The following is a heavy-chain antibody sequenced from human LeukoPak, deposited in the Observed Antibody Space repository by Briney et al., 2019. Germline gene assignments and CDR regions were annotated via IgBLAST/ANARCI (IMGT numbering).Heavy chain of an antibody. CDR1: GFTFSNYW. V-gene: IGHV4-39*07. D-gene: IGHD3-3*01. CDR2: IYYSGST. J-gene: IGHJ4*02. Sequence: PGGSLRLSCAASGFTFSNYWMTWVRQAPGKGLEWIGSIYYSGSTYYNPSLKSRVTISVDTSKNQFSLKLSSVTAADTAVYYCASGWKPIYDFWSGYYTGLDYWGQGTLVTVSS. CDR3: ASGWKPIYDFWSGYYTGLDY.